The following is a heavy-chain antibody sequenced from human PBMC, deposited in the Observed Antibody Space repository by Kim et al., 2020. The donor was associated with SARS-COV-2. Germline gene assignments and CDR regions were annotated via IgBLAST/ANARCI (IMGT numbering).Heavy chain of an antibody. CDR3: ATYIDYFFNY. J-gene: IGHJ4*02. CDR1: GFIFSGST. CDR2: IRSQPKNYAT. V-gene: IGHV3-73*01. D-gene: IGHD3-9*01. Sequence: GGSLRLSCAASGFIFSGSTIHWVRQASGKGMEWVGRIRSQPKNYATEYTVSVQGRFTVSRDDSKNTAYLQMNGLKTEDTAVYYCATYIDYFFNYWVQG.